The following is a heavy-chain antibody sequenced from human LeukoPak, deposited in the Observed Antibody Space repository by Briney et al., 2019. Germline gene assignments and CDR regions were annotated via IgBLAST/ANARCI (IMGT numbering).Heavy chain of an antibody. V-gene: IGHV4-59*01. D-gene: IGHD5-12*01. CDR3: ARDHVESGYGQGD. Sequence: SSETLSLTCTVSGGSISSYYWSWIRQPPGKGLEWIGYIYYGGSTNYNPSLKSRVTISVDTSKNQFSLKLSSVTAADTAVYYCARDHVESGYGQGDWGQGTLVTVSS. CDR1: GGSISSYY. CDR2: IYYGGST. J-gene: IGHJ4*02.